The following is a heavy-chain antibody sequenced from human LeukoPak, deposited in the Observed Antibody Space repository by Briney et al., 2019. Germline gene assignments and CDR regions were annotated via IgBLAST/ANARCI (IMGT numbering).Heavy chain of an antibody. CDR3: ARSYFDNSGYSAPFHY. J-gene: IGHJ4*02. CDR2: IHYSGST. CDR1: GGSISTYY. V-gene: IGHV4-59*01. D-gene: IGHD3-22*01. Sequence: SETLSLTCTVSGGSISTYYWSWIRQPPGKGLEWIGYIHYSGSTNYNPSLKSRVTISVDTSKNQFSLKLSSVTAADTAVYYCARSYFDNSGYSAPFHYWGQGTLVTVSS.